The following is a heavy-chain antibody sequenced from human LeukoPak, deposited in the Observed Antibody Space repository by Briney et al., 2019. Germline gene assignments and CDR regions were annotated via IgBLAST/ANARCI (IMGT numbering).Heavy chain of an antibody. CDR1: GFTFNSYG. V-gene: IGHV3-30*02. D-gene: IGHD3-10*01. J-gene: IGHJ4*02. CDR3: AKGSLRTYYGSGSYPLDY. CDR2: IRFDGGNK. Sequence: PGGSLRLSCAASGFTFNSYGMHWVRQAPGKGLEWVAFIRFDGGNKYYADSVKGRFAISRDSSKNTLFLQMNSLRADDTAVYYCAKGSLRTYYGSGSYPLDYWGQGTLVTVSS.